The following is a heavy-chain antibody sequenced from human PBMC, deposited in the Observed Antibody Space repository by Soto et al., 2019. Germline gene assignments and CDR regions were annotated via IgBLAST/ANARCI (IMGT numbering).Heavy chain of an antibody. V-gene: IGHV3-23*01. CDR2: ISGSGGST. J-gene: IGHJ4*02. CDR3: AKSPSRYCGGDCYLDY. D-gene: IGHD2-21*01. Sequence: PGGSLRLSCAASGFTFSSYAMSWVRQAPGKGLEWVSAISGSGGSTYYADSVKGRFTISRDNSKNTLYLQMNSLRAEDTAVYYCAKSPSRYCGGDCYLDYWGQGTLVTVSS. CDR1: GFTFSSYA.